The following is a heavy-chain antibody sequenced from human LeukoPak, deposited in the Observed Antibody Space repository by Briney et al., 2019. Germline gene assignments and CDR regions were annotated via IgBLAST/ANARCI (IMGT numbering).Heavy chain of an antibody. CDR1: GYTFRSYV. CDR2: ISPYNGNT. V-gene: IGHV1-18*01. CDR3: ARDGGYFDY. Sequence: ASVKVSCKASGYTFRSYVFSWVRQAPGQGLEWMGWISPYNGNTNYAQRFQCRVTMTTDTSTSTAYMELRSLRFDDTAVYYCARDGGYFDYWGRGTLVTVSS. J-gene: IGHJ4*02.